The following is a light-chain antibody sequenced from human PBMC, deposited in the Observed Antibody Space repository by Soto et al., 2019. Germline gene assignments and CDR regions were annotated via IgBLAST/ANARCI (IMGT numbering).Light chain of an antibody. CDR3: QHSWT. V-gene: IGKV1-5*01. CDR2: DAS. CDR1: QSISSW. J-gene: IGKJ1*01. Sequence: SQMSHPPSTLSASVGDSVTFTCRASQSISSWLAWYQQKPGKAPKLLIYDASSLESGVPSRVSGSGSGTEFTLTISSLQPDDFATYYCQHSWTFGQGTKVDIK.